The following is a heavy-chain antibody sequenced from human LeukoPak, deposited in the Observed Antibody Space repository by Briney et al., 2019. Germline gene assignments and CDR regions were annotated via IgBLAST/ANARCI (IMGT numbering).Heavy chain of an antibody. Sequence: SETLSLTCAVYGESFSGYYWSWIRQPPGKGLEWIGEINHSGSTNYNPSLKSRVTISVDTSKNQFSLKLSSVTAADTAVYYCARGGIAAAEGAFDIWGQGTMVTVSS. D-gene: IGHD6-13*01. CDR3: ARGGIAAAEGAFDI. CDR1: GESFSGYY. J-gene: IGHJ3*02. CDR2: INHSGST. V-gene: IGHV4-34*01.